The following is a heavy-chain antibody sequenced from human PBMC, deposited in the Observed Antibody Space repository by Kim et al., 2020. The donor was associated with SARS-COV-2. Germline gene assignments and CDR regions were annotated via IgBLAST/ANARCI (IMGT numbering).Heavy chain of an antibody. Sequence: KFPGRVTITADESTSTAYMELSSLRSEDTAVYYCASRYGAVYSYYGMDVWGQGTTVTVSS. J-gene: IGHJ6*02. CDR3: ASRYGAVYSYYGMDV. V-gene: IGHV1-69*01. D-gene: IGHD1-20*01.